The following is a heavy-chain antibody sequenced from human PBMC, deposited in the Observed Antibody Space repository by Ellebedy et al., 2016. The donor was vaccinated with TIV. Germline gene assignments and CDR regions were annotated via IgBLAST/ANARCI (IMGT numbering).Heavy chain of an antibody. J-gene: IGHJ4*02. CDR1: GFTFSSYS. V-gene: IGHV3-48*02. CDR2: ISSSSSTI. CDR3: ARAKKYVYDY. D-gene: IGHD5/OR15-5a*01. Sequence: GGSLRLSXAASGFTFSSYSMNWVPQAPGKGLEWVSYISSSSSTIYYADSVKGRFTICRDNAKNSLYLQMNSLRDEDTAVYYCARAKKYVYDYWGQGTLVTVSS.